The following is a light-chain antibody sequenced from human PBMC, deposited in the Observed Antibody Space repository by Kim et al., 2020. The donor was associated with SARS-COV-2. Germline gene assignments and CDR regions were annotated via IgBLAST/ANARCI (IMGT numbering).Light chain of an antibody. J-gene: IGLJ3*02. CDR2: QDS. V-gene: IGLV3-1*01. Sequence: SPGQTASITCTGDKLGDKYADWYQQKPGQAPVLVIYQDSKRPSGIPERFSGSNSGNTATLTISGTQAMDEADYYCQAWDSSTAVFGGGTQLTVL. CDR3: QAWDSSTAV. CDR1: KLGDKY.